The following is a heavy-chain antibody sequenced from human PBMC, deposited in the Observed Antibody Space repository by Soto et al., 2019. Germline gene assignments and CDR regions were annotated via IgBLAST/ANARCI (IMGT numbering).Heavy chain of an antibody. J-gene: IGHJ4*02. D-gene: IGHD1-20*01. V-gene: IGHV4-30-4*01. CDR3: ATSQKGYNWNYFDH. Sequence: KASETLSLTCTVSGGSISSGDYYWSWIRQPPGKGLEWIGYIYYSGSTYYNPSLKSRVTISVDTSKNQFSLKVSGVSAADTAVYYCATSQKGYNWNYFDHWGQGALVTVSS. CDR1: GGSISSGDYY. CDR2: IYYSGST.